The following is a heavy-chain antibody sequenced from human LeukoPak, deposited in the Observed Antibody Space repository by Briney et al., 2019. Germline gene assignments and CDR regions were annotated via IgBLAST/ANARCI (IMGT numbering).Heavy chain of an antibody. Sequence: PGGSLRLSCAASGFTFTTSTVNCVRQSPGKGLEWISYIRGGGATIYYADSVKGRFTISRDNSKNTLFLQMDSLRPEDTAIYYCAKSWSGYYHYYMDVWGKGTTVTVSS. CDR3: AKSWSGYYHYYMDV. CDR2: IRGGGATI. D-gene: IGHD3-3*01. V-gene: IGHV3-48*01. J-gene: IGHJ6*03. CDR1: GFTFTTST.